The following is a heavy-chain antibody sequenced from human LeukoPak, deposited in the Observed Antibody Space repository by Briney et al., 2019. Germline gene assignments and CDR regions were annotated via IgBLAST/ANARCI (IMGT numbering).Heavy chain of an antibody. CDR1: GFTFSSYA. D-gene: IGHD2-15*01. CDR3: ASLHLGVVVAATHDY. CDR2: ISGSGGST. V-gene: IGHV3-23*01. Sequence: PGGSLRLSCAASGFTFSSYAMSWVRQAPGKGLEWVSAISGSGGSTYYADSVKGRFTISRDNSKNTLYLQMNSLRAEDTAVYYCASLHLGVVVAATHDYWGQGTLVTVSS. J-gene: IGHJ4*02.